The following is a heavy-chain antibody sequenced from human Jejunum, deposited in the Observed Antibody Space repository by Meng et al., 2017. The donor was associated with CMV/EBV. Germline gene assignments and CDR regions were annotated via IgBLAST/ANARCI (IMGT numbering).Heavy chain of an antibody. CDR2: VYYSGSA. CDR1: GDSIRSHY. D-gene: IGHD1-1*01. CDR3: ARGIGHASNNSHDY. Sequence: VSGDSIRSHYWRWIRQTPGKGLEWMGYVYYSGSATYSPSLRSRITISVDTSKNQVSLNLRSVTAADTAMYFCARGIGHASNNSHDYWGQGTLVTVSS. J-gene: IGHJ4*02. V-gene: IGHV4-59*11.